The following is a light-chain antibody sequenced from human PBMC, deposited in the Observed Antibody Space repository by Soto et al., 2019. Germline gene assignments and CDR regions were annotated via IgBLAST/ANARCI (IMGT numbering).Light chain of an antibody. Sequence: QSALTQPPSASGSPGQSVTISCTGTSSDVGGYNYVSWYQQHPGKAPKLMIYEVSKRPSGVPDRFSGSKSGNTASLTVSGLQAEDEADYYCSSYAGSSNFVVFGGGTKVTV. V-gene: IGLV2-8*01. CDR2: EVS. CDR3: SSYAGSSNFVV. J-gene: IGLJ2*01. CDR1: SSDVGGYNY.